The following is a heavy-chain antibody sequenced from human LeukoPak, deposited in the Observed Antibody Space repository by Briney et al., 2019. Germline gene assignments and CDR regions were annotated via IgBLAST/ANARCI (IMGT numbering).Heavy chain of an antibody. CDR3: AGGSGGFDY. Sequence: SETLSLTCTVSGASVSSSYWSWIRQPPGKGLEWIGYIYHSGSTYYNPSLKSRVTISVDRSKNQFSLKLSSVTAADTAVYYCAGGSGGFDYWGQGTLVTVSS. V-gene: IGHV4-59*02. D-gene: IGHD3-10*01. CDR2: IYHSGST. CDR1: GASVSSSY. J-gene: IGHJ4*02.